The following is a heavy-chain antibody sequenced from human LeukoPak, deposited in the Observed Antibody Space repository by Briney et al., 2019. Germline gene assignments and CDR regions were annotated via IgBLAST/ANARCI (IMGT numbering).Heavy chain of an antibody. V-gene: IGHV4-61*08. J-gene: IGHJ5*02. Sequence: SQTLSLTCTVSGGSISSGGYYWSWIRQPPGKGLEWIGYIYYSGSTNYNPSLKSRVTISVDTSKNQFSLKLSSVTAADTAVYYCARRGGSYSHWFDPWGQGTLVTVSS. CDR1: GGSISSGGYY. CDR2: IYYSGST. CDR3: ARRGGSYSHWFDP. D-gene: IGHD1-26*01.